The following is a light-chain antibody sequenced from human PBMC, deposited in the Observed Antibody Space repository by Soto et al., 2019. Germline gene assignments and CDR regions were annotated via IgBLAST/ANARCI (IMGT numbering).Light chain of an antibody. CDR3: LHYGSSVTWA. J-gene: IGKJ1*01. CDR2: AAS. Sequence: EVVLTQSPGTVSLSPGERATLSCRASQSVTSNYLAWYQQKPGQAPRLLIYAASSRATGIPDRFSGSGSGTDFTLSISRLDPEAGAAYYCLHYGSSVTWAFGEGTKVEIK. V-gene: IGKV3-20*01. CDR1: QSVTSNY.